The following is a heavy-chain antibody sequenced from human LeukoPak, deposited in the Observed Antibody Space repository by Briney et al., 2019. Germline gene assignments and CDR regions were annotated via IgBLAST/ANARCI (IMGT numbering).Heavy chain of an antibody. CDR3: AKESQTYYDIMTGYPNYYFDY. Sequence: GGSLRPSCAASKFTFSTSAMSWVRQAPGKGLEWVSAISGSGANTYYVDSVKGRFTISRDNSKNTSYLEMSSLRSDDTAVYYCAKESQTYYDIMTGYPNYYFDYWGQGTLVTVSS. CDR1: KFTFSTSA. CDR2: ISGSGANT. V-gene: IGHV3-23*01. J-gene: IGHJ4*02. D-gene: IGHD3-9*01.